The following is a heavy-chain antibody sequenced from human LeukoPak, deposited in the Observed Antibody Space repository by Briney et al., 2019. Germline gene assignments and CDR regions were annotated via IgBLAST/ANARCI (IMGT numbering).Heavy chain of an antibody. CDR3: ASTTYSSSWSYYYYYGMDV. J-gene: IGHJ6*02. D-gene: IGHD6-13*01. Sequence: SETLSLTCTVSGGSISSYYWSWIRQPAGKGLEWIGRIYTSGSTNYNPSLKSRVTMSVDTSKNQFSLKLSSVTAADTAVYYCASTTYSSSWSYYYYYGMDVWGQGTTVTVSS. V-gene: IGHV4-4*07. CDR1: GGSISSYY. CDR2: IYTSGST.